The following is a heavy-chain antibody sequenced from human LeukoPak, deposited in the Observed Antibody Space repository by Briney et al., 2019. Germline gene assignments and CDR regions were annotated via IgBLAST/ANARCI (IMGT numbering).Heavy chain of an antibody. V-gene: IGHV4-38-2*02. J-gene: IGHJ4*02. Sequence: SETLSLTCTVSGYSISSGYYWGWIRQPPGKRLEWVGSIHSSGNTYYNPTLKSRVTISVDTSKNQFSLKLTSVTAADTAVYFCARARADFWSSDYWGQGTLVTVSS. CDR2: IHSSGNT. CDR1: GYSISSGYY. CDR3: ARARADFWSSDY. D-gene: IGHD3-3*01.